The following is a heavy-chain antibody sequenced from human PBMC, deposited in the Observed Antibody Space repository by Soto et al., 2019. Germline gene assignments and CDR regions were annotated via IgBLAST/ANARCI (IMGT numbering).Heavy chain of an antibody. J-gene: IGHJ3*02. CDR2: IKEDGSER. CDR1: GFNFGLYW. CDR3: ARGGFRAREAFDI. V-gene: IGHV3-7*04. Sequence: EVQLVQSGGGLVQPGGSLRLSCATSGFNFGLYWMTWVRQAPGKGLEWVAAIKEDGSERRYVDSVRGRFTISRDNAKKSLDLEMNSLTDDDTSTYYCARGGFRAREAFDIWGQGTTVTVS. D-gene: IGHD2-15*01.